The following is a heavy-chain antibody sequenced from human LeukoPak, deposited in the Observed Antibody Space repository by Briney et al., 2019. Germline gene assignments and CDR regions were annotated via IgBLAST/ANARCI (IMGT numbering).Heavy chain of an antibody. D-gene: IGHD6-19*01. CDR2: IYDNGNT. Sequence: SETLSLTCTVSGGSIRSYYWSWIRQPPGKGLEWIGHIYDNGNTNYNPSLKSRVTISVDTSKNQFSLTLSSVTAADMDLCYCGREPTSGWYDYWGQGTLVTVSS. CDR1: GGSIRSYY. V-gene: IGHV4-59*01. J-gene: IGHJ4*02. CDR3: GREPTSGWYDY.